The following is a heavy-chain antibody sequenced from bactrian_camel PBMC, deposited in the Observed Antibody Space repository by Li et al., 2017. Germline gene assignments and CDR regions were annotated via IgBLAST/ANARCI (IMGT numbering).Heavy chain of an antibody. Sequence: VQLVESGGGSVQAGGSLSLSCTTSGFSFPNSDVGWYRQAPGNGCELVAVMSGDGSTEYTESVKGRFHISQDDAKKTVYLQMNSLKPEDTAIYYCAADWKGSGCEINRVADFDSWGRGTQVTVS. CDR3: AADWKGSGCEINRVADFDS. J-gene: IGHJ6*01. CDR2: MSGDGST. CDR1: GFSFPNSD. V-gene: IGHV3S53*01. D-gene: IGHD2*01.